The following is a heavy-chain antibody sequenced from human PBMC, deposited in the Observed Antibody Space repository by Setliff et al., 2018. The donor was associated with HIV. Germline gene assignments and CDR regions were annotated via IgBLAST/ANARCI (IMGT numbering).Heavy chain of an antibody. D-gene: IGHD3-22*01. Sequence: ASVKVSCKASGYTFTSYYIHWVRQAPGQGLEWMGIINPSGGSTTYAQKFRGRVTLTRDTSTSTVYMELSSLRPEDTAVYYCAREHTYYYESSGTYDTFDIWGQGTMVTVSS. CDR2: INPSGGST. CDR1: GYTFTSYY. CDR3: AREHTYYYESSGTYDTFDI. V-gene: IGHV1-46*01. J-gene: IGHJ3*02.